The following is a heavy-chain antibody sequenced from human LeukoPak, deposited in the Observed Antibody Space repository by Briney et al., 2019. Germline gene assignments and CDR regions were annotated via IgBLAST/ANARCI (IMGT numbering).Heavy chain of an antibody. V-gene: IGHV4-59*08. CDR2: NYYSGST. Sequence: SETLSLTCTVSGGSIISYYWSWIRQPPGKGLGCVGYNYYSGSTNYNPSLNSRVTISVETSKNQFSLKLSSVTAADTAVYYCAITGSGYPPEFDYWGQGTLVTVSS. D-gene: IGHD3-22*01. CDR1: GGSIISYY. J-gene: IGHJ4*02. CDR3: AITGSGYPPEFDY.